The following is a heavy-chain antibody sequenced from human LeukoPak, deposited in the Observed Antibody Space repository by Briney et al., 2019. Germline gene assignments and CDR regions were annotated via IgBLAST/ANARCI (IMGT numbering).Heavy chain of an antibody. CDR1: GVSFRGYY. CDR3: ARDVYI. CDR2: INHSGST. J-gene: IGHJ3*02. V-gene: IGHV4-34*01. Sequence: PSETLSLTCAVYGVSFRGYYWSWIRQPPGKGLEWIGEINHSGSTNYNPSLKSRVTISVDTSKNQFSLKLSSVTAADTAVYYCARDVYIWGQGTMVTVSS. D-gene: IGHD2-8*01.